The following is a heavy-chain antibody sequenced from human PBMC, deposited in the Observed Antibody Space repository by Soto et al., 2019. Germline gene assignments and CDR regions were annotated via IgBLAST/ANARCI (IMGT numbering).Heavy chain of an antibody. CDR2: MNPNSGNT. J-gene: IGHJ4*02. Sequence: GASVKVSCKASGYTFTSHDINWVRQATGQGLEWMGWMNPNSGNTGYAQKFQGRVTMSSNTSISTAYMELSSLRSEDTAVYYCARGHAAAAGFDYWGQGTMVTVSS. CDR1: GYTFTSHD. CDR3: ARGHAAAAGFDY. V-gene: IGHV1-8*01. D-gene: IGHD6-13*01.